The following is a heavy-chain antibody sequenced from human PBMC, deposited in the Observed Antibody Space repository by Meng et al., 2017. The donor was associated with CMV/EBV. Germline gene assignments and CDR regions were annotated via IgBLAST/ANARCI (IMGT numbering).Heavy chain of an antibody. D-gene: IGHD1-7*01. Sequence: GGSLRPSCAASGFTFSSYEMNWVRQAPGKGLEWVSYISSSGSTIYYADSVKGRFTISRDNAKNSMYLQMNSLRAEDTAVYYCARERNWNSGVEYYFDYWGQGTRVTVSS. CDR3: ARERNWNSGVEYYFDY. CDR2: ISSSGSTI. V-gene: IGHV3-48*03. CDR1: GFTFSSYE. J-gene: IGHJ4*02.